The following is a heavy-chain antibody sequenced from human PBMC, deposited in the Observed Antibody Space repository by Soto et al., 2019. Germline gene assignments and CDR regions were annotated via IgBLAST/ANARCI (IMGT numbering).Heavy chain of an antibody. Sequence: EVQLVESGGGLVQPGGSLRLSCAASGFTFSSYWMHWVRQAPGKGLVWVSSISTDASSTSYADPVKGRFTISRDNAKNTLYLQMNSVRAADTALYYCARLPNKSPQNWGQGTLVIVSP. CDR1: GFTFSSYW. J-gene: IGHJ1*01. CDR2: ISTDASST. CDR3: ARLPNKSPQN. V-gene: IGHV3-74*01.